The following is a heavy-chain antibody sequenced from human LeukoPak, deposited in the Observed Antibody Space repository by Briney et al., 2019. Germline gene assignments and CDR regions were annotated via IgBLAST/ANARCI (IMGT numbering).Heavy chain of an antibody. CDR3: SRGRADGYSGYDFGDY. CDR2: INPNSGGT. D-gene: IGHD5-12*01. J-gene: IGHJ4*02. Sequence: ASVKVSCKAAGYTFTGYYMHWVRQAPGQGLEWMGWINPNSGGTDYAQKFQGRVTMARDTSISTAYMELSSLTSDDTAVYYCSRGRADGYSGYDFGDYWGQGTLVTVSS. V-gene: IGHV1-2*02. CDR1: GYTFTGYY.